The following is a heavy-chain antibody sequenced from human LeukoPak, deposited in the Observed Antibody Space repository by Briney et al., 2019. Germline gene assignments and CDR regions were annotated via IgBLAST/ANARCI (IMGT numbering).Heavy chain of an antibody. D-gene: IGHD3-22*01. J-gene: IGHJ4*02. CDR3: AREGSGYYPLYYFDY. Sequence: PSETLSLTCTVSGGSISSDYWSWIRQPPGKGLEWIGEIYYSGSTNYNPSLKSRVAISVDTSKNQFSLKLGSVTAADTAVYYCAREGSGYYPLYYFDYWGQGTLVTVSS. CDR2: IYYSGST. V-gene: IGHV4-59*01. CDR1: GGSISSDY.